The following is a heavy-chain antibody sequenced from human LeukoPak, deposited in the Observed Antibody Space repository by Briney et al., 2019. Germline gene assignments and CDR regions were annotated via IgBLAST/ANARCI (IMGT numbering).Heavy chain of an antibody. CDR1: GFTFSSYA. J-gene: IGHJ4*02. V-gene: IGHV3-23*01. CDR2: ISGSGGST. CDR3: AKEGGFGELWTIGIYFDY. D-gene: IGHD3-10*01. Sequence: GGSLRLSCAASGFTFSSYAMSWVRQAPGKGLEWVSAISGSGGSTYYADSVKGRFTISRDNSKNTLYLQMNSLRAEDTAVYYCAKEGGFGELWTIGIYFDYWGQGTLVTVSS.